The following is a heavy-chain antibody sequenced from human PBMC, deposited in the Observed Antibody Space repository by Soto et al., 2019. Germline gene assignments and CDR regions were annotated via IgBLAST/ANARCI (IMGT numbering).Heavy chain of an antibody. CDR1: GYIFSNYY. CDR3: AKAAGIPPAPGTFDS. Sequence: ASVKVSCKTSGYIFSNYYLHWVRQAPGQGPQWMGVINPSGGSASYAQKFQGRVTVTRDTSTSSVYLELSRLRSEDTAVYYCAKAAGIPPAPGTFDSWGQGTLVTVSS. CDR2: INPSGGSA. J-gene: IGHJ4*02. V-gene: IGHV1-46*01. D-gene: IGHD2-2*01.